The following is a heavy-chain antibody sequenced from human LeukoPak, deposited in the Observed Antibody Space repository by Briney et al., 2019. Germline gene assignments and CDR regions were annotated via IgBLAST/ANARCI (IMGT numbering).Heavy chain of an antibody. CDR3: AKVMKGSERLTMVRGVIIKTAGLYYMDV. J-gene: IGHJ6*03. Sequence: WGSLRLSCAASGFTLSSYAMSWVRQAPGKGLEWVSSISANCGSPNYADSVKGRFTISRDNSKNTVYLQMNSLRAEDTAVYYCAKVMKGSERLTMVRGVIIKTAGLYYMDVWGKGTTVTVSS. D-gene: IGHD3-10*01. V-gene: IGHV3-23*01. CDR1: GFTLSSYA. CDR2: ISANCGSP.